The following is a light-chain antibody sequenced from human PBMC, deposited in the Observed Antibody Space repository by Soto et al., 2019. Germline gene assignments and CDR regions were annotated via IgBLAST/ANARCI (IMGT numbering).Light chain of an antibody. CDR3: GSWDSSLSAYV. Sequence: QSALTHPPSVSAAPGQRVTISCPGSSSNIGGNSVSWYQQLPGTAPKLLIYDDDKRPSGIPDRFSGSKSGTSATLGITGFQTGDEADYYCGSWDSSLSAYVFGTGTKVTVL. J-gene: IGLJ1*01. CDR2: DDD. V-gene: IGLV1-51*01. CDR1: SSNIGGNS.